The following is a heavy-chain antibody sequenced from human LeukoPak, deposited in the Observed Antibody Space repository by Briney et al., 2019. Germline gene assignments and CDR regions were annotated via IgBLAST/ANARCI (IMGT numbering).Heavy chain of an antibody. Sequence: GGSLRLSCTASGFTFGDYAMSWVRQAPGKGLEWVGFIRSKAYGGTTEYAASVKGRFTISRDDSKSIAYLQMNSLKTEDTAVYYCTRGDGSGSLSPDYYMDVWGKGTTVTISS. V-gene: IGHV3-49*04. J-gene: IGHJ6*03. D-gene: IGHD3-10*01. CDR2: IRSKAYGGTT. CDR1: GFTFGDYA. CDR3: TRGDGSGSLSPDYYMDV.